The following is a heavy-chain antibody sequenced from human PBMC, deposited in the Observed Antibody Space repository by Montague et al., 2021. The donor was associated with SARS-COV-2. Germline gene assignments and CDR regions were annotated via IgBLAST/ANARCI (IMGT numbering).Heavy chain of an antibody. CDR2: INHSGST. CDR3: ARGLGRPGTIFGVALY. V-gene: IGHV4-34*01. CDR1: GGSFSGYY. Sequence: SETLSLTCGVYGGSFSGYYWSWIRQPPGKGLQWIGGINHSGSTNYNSSHNSRGTISLDTSKNQFSLKLTSVSAADTAVYYCARGLGRPGTIFGVALYWGQGTLVTVSS. D-gene: IGHD3-3*01. J-gene: IGHJ4*02.